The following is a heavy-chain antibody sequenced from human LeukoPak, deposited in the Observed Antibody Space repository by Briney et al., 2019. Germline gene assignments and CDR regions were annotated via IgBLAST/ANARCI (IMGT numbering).Heavy chain of an antibody. D-gene: IGHD1-26*01. CDR3: AKPPEVGATVAYFDY. V-gene: IGHV3-30*18. J-gene: IGHJ4*02. CDR1: GFTFSGYG. Sequence: GGSLRLSCAASGFTFSGYGMHWVRQAPGKGLEWEALISFDGSNQYYADSVKGRFTISRDNSKNTLYLQMSSLRAEDTAVYYCAKPPEVGATVAYFDYWGQGTLVTVSS. CDR2: ISFDGSNQ.